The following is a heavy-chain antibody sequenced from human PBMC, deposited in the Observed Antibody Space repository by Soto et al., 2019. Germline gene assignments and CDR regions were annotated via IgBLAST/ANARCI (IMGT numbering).Heavy chain of an antibody. Sequence: EVQLLESGGGLVQPGGSLRLSCAASGITISNYPMSWVRQAPGKGLDWVSGISGSGDRTYYADSAKGRFTISKDISKNSLSLQLDSLGVEDTAVYFCVIDDGGYPSTAPPWGQGTLVTVSS. CDR1: GITISNYP. D-gene: IGHD3-22*01. CDR3: VIDDGGYPSTAPP. CDR2: ISGSGDRT. V-gene: IGHV3-23*01. J-gene: IGHJ5*02.